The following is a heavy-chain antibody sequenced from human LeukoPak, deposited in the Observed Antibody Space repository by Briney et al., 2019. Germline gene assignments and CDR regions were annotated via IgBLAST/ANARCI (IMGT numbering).Heavy chain of an antibody. J-gene: IGHJ4*02. CDR2: INTKGGLI. CDR3: AKMEWQQNYFDY. D-gene: IGHD3-3*01. CDR1: GLTFSRYN. Sequence: PGGSLRLSCAASGLTFSRYNMNWVRQAPGGGLEWIAHINTKGGLIYYANSVKGRFTISRDNSKNTLYLQMNTLSAEDTAVYYCAKMEWQQNYFDYWGQGTLVTVSS. V-gene: IGHV3-48*01.